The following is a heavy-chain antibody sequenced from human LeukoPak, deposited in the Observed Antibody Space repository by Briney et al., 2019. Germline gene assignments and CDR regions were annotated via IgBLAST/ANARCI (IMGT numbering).Heavy chain of an antibody. J-gene: IGHJ6*03. V-gene: IGHV1-2*02. CDR2: INPNSGGT. Sequence: ASVKVSCKASGYTFTGYYMHWVRQAPGQGLEWMGWINPNSGGTNYAQKFQGRVTMTRDTSISTAYMELSRLRSDDTAVYYCARVNSSGWSVYYYYYYMDVWGKGTTVTVSS. CDR3: ARVNSSGWSVYYYYYYMDV. D-gene: IGHD6-19*01. CDR1: GYTFTGYY.